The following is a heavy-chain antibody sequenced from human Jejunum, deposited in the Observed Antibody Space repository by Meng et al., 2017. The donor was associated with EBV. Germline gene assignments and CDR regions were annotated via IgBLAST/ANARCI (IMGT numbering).Heavy chain of an antibody. CDR1: GFSLTPGGVG. D-gene: IGHD5-12*01. CDR3: AHSPMRTSSSGYPRGFDY. CDR2: IYWDDDK. J-gene: IGHJ4*02. Sequence: LVTPTPTLTLTWTCIGFSLTPGGVGVGWIRQPAGKAPEWLALIYWDDDKRYSPSLKSRLTITNDTSKNQVVLTMTNMDPVDTGTYYCAHSPMRTSSSGYPRGFDYWGQGTLVTVSS. V-gene: IGHV2-5*02.